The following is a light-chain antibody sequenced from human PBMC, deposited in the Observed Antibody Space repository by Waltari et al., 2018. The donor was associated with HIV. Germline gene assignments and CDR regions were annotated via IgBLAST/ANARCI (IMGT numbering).Light chain of an antibody. CDR3: QSYDSSLSASV. J-gene: IGLJ3*02. Sequence: QSVLPHPPSVSGAPGQRFTVSCTGNTSNIVADYDIHCYQQVPGTAPTVVIYDNNSRPAGVPDRFSGSKSGASASLIIAGLEDEDEDNYFCQSYDSSLSASVFGGGTKLTVL. V-gene: IGLV1-40*01. CDR1: TSNIVADYD. CDR2: DNN.